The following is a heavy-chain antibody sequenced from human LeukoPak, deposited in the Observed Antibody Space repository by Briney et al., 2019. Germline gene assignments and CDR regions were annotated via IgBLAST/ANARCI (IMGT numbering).Heavy chain of an antibody. D-gene: IGHD5-12*01. CDR2: IYSGGTT. Sequence: GGSLRLSCAASGFTFSSNYMRWVRQAPGKGLEWVSVIYSGGTTYYADSVKGRFIISRDNSKNTLYIKMNSLRVEDTAVYYCARDFQRYSGYSHFDSWGQGTLVTVSS. CDR1: GFTFSSNY. J-gene: IGHJ4*02. CDR3: ARDFQRYSGYSHFDS. V-gene: IGHV3-66*01.